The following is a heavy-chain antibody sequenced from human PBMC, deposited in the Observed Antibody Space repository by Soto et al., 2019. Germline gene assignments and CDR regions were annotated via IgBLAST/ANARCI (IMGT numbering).Heavy chain of an antibody. D-gene: IGHD2-21*01. CDR3: AKFVGNVPFDY. J-gene: IGHJ4*02. V-gene: IGHV1-8*01. CDR1: GYTFTNHD. CDR2: MNPNRGST. Sequence: QVQLVQSGAEVKKPGSSVRVSCKASGYTFTNHDINWVRQATGQGLEWMGWMNPNRGSTGSAQKFQGRLTLTRSPSISTGYMDLSSLTSEYTAVYSCAKFVGNVPFDYWGQGTLVTVAS.